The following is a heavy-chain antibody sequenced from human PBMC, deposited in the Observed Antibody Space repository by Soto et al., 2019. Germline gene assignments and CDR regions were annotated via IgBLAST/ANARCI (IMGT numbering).Heavy chain of an antibody. CDR3: ARDSTVSEGGYNFFGAH. V-gene: IGHV3-48*02. J-gene: IGHJ4*02. CDR1: GFTFSSYS. D-gene: IGHD5-12*01. CDR2: ISSSSSTI. Sequence: GGSLRLSCAASGFTFSSYSMNWVRQAPGKGLEWVSYISSSSSTIYYADSVKGRFTISRDNAKNSLYLQMNSLRDEDTAVYYCARDSTVSEGGYNFFGAHWGQGTLVTVSS.